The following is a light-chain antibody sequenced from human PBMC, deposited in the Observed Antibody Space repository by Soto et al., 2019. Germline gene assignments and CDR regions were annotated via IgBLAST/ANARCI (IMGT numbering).Light chain of an antibody. CDR2: GNS. V-gene: IGLV1-44*01. J-gene: IGLJ1*01. CDR3: CSYAGSHTYV. Sequence: QSVLTQPPSASGTPGQRVTISCSGSSSNFGKSIVSWYQHLPGRAPQVLIYGNSQRASGVPVRFSGSKSGNTASLAISGLQAEDEADYYCCSYAGSHTYVFGIGTKVTVL. CDR1: SSNFGKSI.